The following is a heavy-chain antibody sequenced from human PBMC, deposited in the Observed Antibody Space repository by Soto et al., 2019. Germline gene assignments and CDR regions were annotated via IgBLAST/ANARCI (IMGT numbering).Heavy chain of an antibody. CDR3: AGGGGCASTSLSGCYADWFDP. Sequence: ASVKVSCKASGYTFTSYYVHWVRQAPGQGLEWMGIIDPSGGSTSYAQKFQGRVTMTRDTSTRTVYMELSSLRSEDTAVYYCAGGGGCASTSLSGCYADWFDPWGQGTLVTVS. J-gene: IGHJ5*02. CDR2: IDPSGGST. D-gene: IGHD2-2*01. CDR1: GYTFTSYY. V-gene: IGHV1-46*01.